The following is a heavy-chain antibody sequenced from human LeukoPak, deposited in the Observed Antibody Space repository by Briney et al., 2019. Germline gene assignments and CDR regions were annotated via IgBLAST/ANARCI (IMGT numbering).Heavy chain of an antibody. J-gene: IGHJ4*02. V-gene: IGHV4-59*01. CDR1: GGSTSGYY. CDR3: ARGSQYRIIHFDA. Sequence: KSSETLSLTCTVSGGSTSGYYWTWIRQPPGKGLEWVGYIYNGVSTNYNPSLKSRLTISADTSKNQFPLKLSSVTAADTAVYFCARGSQYRIIHFDAWGQGTLVTVSS. CDR2: IYNGVST. D-gene: IGHD5-12*01.